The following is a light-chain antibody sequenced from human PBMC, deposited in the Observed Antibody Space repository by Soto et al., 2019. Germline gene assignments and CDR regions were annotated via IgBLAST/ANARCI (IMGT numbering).Light chain of an antibody. V-gene: IGLV2-14*01. J-gene: IGLJ2*01. CDR2: DVS. CDR3: SSYTTSSTL. CDR1: SSDVGDYNH. Sequence: QSALTQPASVSGSPGQWITLSCTGTSSDVGDYNHVSWYQQHPGKAPKLMIYDVSHRPSGVSNRFSGSKSGNTASLTISGLQAEDEADYYCSSYTTSSTLFGGGTKLTVL.